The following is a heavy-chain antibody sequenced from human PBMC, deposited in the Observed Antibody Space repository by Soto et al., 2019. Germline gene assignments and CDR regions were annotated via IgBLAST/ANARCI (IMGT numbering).Heavy chain of an antibody. CDR3: ARDYDFWSGYVPDQVYYRLDV. V-gene: IGHV1-69*13. J-gene: IGHJ6*02. Sequence: SVKVSCKASGGTFSSYAISWVRQAPGQGLEWMGGIIPIFGTANYAQKFQGRVTITADESTSTAYMELSSLRSEDTAVYYCARDYDFWSGYVPDQVYYRLDVWGQGTTVTVSS. CDR2: IIPIFGTA. D-gene: IGHD3-3*01. CDR1: GGTFSSYA.